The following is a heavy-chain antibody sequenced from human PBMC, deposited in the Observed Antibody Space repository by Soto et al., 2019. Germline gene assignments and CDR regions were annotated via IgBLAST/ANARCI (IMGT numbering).Heavy chain of an antibody. CDR2: IYTSGST. Sequence: SETLSLTCTVSGDSTSDYYWSWIRQPAGKGLEWIGRIYTSGSTDYNPSLKSRVTISIDTSKNQFSLKVTSMTAADTAVYYCARERREEIHDGYDIDYWGQGTLVTVSS. CDR1: GDSTSDYY. V-gene: IGHV4-4*07. D-gene: IGHD5-12*01. J-gene: IGHJ4*01. CDR3: ARERREEIHDGYDIDY.